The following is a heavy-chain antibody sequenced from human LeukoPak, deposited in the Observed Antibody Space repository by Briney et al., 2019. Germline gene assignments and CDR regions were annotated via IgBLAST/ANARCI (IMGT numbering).Heavy chain of an antibody. CDR1: GGSISSSSYY. Sequence: SETLSLTCTVSGGSISSSSYYWGWIRQPPGKGLEWIGSIYYSGSTYYNPSLKSRVTISVDTSKNQFSLKLSSVTAADTAVYYCARGRYSGYDYSNWFDPWGQGTLVTVSS. CDR3: ARGRYSGYDYSNWFDP. V-gene: IGHV4-39*01. D-gene: IGHD5-12*01. CDR2: IYYSGST. J-gene: IGHJ5*02.